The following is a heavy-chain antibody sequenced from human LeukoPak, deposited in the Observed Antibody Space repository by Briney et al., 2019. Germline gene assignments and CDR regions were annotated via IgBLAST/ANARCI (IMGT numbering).Heavy chain of an antibody. Sequence: GGSLRLSCAASGFTFSSYWMSWVRQAPGKGLEWVADIKQDGSEKYYVDSVKGRFTISRDNAKNTLYLQMNSLRAEDTAVYYCAQECVDSSGYYYVPTWFDHWGQGTLVTVSS. D-gene: IGHD3-22*01. CDR1: GFTFSSYW. CDR2: IKQDGSEK. J-gene: IGHJ5*02. V-gene: IGHV3-7*01. CDR3: AQECVDSSGYYYVPTWFDH.